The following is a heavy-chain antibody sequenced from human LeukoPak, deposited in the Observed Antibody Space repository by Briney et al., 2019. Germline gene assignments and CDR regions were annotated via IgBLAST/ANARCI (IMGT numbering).Heavy chain of an antibody. CDR1: CGSLHRSRYY. CDR3: ARGEYSYGSMCDY. Sequence: ETLSPPCTVSCGSLHRSRYYRGWIRQPPGKGLEWIGSIYYSGSTYYNPSLKSRVTISVDTSKNQFSLKLSSVTTADTAVYYCARGEYSYGSMCDYWGQGTLVTVSS. CDR2: IYYSGST. V-gene: IGHV4-39*07. D-gene: IGHD5-18*01. J-gene: IGHJ4*02.